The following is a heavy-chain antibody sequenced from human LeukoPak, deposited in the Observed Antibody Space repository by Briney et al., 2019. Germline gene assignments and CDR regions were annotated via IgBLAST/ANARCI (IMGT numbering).Heavy chain of an antibody. CDR1: GGSFSGYY. J-gene: IGHJ4*02. CDR2: INHSGST. CDR3: ARHKFEGVAAALFDY. V-gene: IGHV4-34*01. Sequence: PSETLSLTCAVYGGSFSGYYWSWIRQPPGKGLEWIGEINHSGSTNYNPSLKSRVTISVDTSKNQFSLKLSSVTAADTAVYYCARHKFEGVAAALFDYWGQGTLVTVSS. D-gene: IGHD6-13*01.